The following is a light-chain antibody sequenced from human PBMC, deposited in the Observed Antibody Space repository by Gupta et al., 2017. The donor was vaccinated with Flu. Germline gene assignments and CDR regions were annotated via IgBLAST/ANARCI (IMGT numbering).Light chain of an antibody. Sequence: EIMMTQSPATLSVSPGERATLSCRASQSVGSDLAWYQQKPGQAPRLLIHRASTRVTGIPARFSGSGSGSEFTLTISSLQSEDFAVYYCQQYNYWRTFGQGTKVELK. CDR3: QQYNYWRT. CDR2: RAS. V-gene: IGKV3-15*01. CDR1: QSVGSD. J-gene: IGKJ1*01.